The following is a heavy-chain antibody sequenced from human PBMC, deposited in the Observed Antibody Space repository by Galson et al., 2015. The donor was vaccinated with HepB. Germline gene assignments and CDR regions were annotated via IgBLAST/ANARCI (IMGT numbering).Heavy chain of an antibody. CDR3: ARAVAGTRGPVAFDI. J-gene: IGHJ3*02. V-gene: IGHV1-69*04. CDR2: IIPILGIA. CDR1: GGTFSSYA. Sequence: SVKVSCKASGGTFSSYAISWVRQAPGQGLEWMGRIIPILGIANYAQKFQGRVTITADKSTSTAYMELSSLRSEDTAVYYCARAVAGTRGPVAFDIWGQGTMVTVSS. D-gene: IGHD6-19*01.